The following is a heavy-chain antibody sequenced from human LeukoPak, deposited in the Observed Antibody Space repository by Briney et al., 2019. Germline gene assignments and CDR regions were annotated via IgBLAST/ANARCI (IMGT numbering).Heavy chain of an antibody. D-gene: IGHD3-3*01. Sequence: ASVKVSCKAFGYTFTSYGISWVRQAPGQGLEWMGWISAYNGNTNYAQKLQGRVTMTTDTSTSTAYMGLRSLRSDDTAVYYCARGPYYDFWSGYYYYFDYWGQGTLVTVSS. CDR1: GYTFTSYG. CDR3: ARGPYYDFWSGYYYYFDY. V-gene: IGHV1-18*01. J-gene: IGHJ4*02. CDR2: ISAYNGNT.